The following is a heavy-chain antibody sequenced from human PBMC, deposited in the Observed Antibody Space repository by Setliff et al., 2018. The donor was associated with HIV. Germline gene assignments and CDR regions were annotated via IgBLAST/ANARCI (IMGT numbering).Heavy chain of an antibody. Sequence: GGSLRLSCAASGFTFSNYAMSWVRQAPGKGLQWVSSVSGSGGTTKYADLVKGRFTISRDNSKNTVYLLMNSLRAEDAAVYYCAKRLTNSPIDYWGQGTLVTVSS. CDR2: VSGSGGTT. D-gene: IGHD1-1*01. J-gene: IGHJ4*02. CDR1: GFTFSNYA. V-gene: IGHV3-23*01. CDR3: AKRLTNSPIDY.